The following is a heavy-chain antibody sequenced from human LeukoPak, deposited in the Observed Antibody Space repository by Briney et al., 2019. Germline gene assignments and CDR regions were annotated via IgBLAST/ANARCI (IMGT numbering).Heavy chain of an antibody. CDR3: ARQQQLATFDI. V-gene: IGHV3-21*01. Sequence: GRSLRLSCEVSGFTFSDYSMNWVRQAPGKGLEWVSSITGSSSYIHYADSVKGRFTISRDNAKNSLYLQMNSLRAEDTAVYYCARQQQLATFDIWGQGTMATVSS. D-gene: IGHD6-13*01. CDR2: ITGSSSYI. CDR1: GFTFSDYS. J-gene: IGHJ3*02.